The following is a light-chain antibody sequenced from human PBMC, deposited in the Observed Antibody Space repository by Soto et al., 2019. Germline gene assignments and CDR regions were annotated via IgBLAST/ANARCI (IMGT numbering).Light chain of an antibody. CDR2: DVS. CDR3: SSYTTSSTLV. Sequence: QSALTQPASVSGSPGQSITISCTGTSSDVGGYNYVSWYQQHPGKAPKLIIYDVSDRPSGVSNRFSGSKSGNTAALTISGLQAEDEADYFFSSYTTSSTLVFGGGTKLTAL. CDR1: SSDVGGYNY. V-gene: IGLV2-14*01. J-gene: IGLJ2*01.